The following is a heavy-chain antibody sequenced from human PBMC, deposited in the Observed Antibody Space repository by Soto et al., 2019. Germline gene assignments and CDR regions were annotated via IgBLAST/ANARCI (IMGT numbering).Heavy chain of an antibody. J-gene: IGHJ6*02. CDR3: ARDWRYYDSSGYYYSDCMDV. CDR1: GFTFSDYY. CDR2: ISSSSSYT. Sequence: GGSLRLSCAASGFTFSDYYMSWIRQAPGKGLEWVSYISSSSSYTNYADSVKGRFTISRDNAKNSLYLQMNSLRAEDTAVYYCARDWRYYDSSGYYYSDCMDVCGQGTTVTVSS. D-gene: IGHD3-22*01. V-gene: IGHV3-11*06.